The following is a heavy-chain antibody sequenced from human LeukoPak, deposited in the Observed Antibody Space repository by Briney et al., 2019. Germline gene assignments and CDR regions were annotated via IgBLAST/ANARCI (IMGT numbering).Heavy chain of an antibody. Sequence: GGSLILSCAASGFTFSSYAMHWVRQAPGKGLEWVAVISYDGSNKYYADSVKGRFTISRDNSKNTLYLQMNSLRAEDTAVYYCARDGSGYSYGPNWFGPWGQGTLVTVSS. J-gene: IGHJ5*02. V-gene: IGHV3-30-3*01. CDR1: GFTFSSYA. CDR2: ISYDGSNK. D-gene: IGHD5-18*01. CDR3: ARDGSGYSYGPNWFGP.